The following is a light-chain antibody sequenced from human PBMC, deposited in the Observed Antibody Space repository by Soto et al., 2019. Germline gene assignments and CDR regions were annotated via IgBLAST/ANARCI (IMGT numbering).Light chain of an antibody. J-gene: IGKJ2*01. CDR2: GAS. CDR1: QSRTTNY. V-gene: IGKV3-20*01. Sequence: EIVLTQSPGTLALSPGERVTLSCRARQSRTTNYLAWYQQKPGQAPRLLIYGASNRATGVPDRFSGSGAGPDFTLTSNRLEPEDFAVFYCQHYGLSPLMYTYGQGTK. CDR3: QHYGLSPLMYT.